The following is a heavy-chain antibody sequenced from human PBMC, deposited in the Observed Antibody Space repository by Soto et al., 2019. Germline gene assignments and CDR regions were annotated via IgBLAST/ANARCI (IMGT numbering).Heavy chain of an antibody. Sequence: EVRLLESGGGSEQPGGSQRLSCAASGFNFRTYAMYWVRQAPGKGLEWVSAIDDGNSAYYADSVKGRFIISRDNSRNTLYLQMDGLRVEDTAIYFCTKRPMCAGDCWYFDDWGQGILVTVSS. CDR2: IDDGNSA. CDR3: TKRPMCAGDCWYFDD. CDR1: GFNFRTYA. J-gene: IGHJ4*02. D-gene: IGHD2-21*02. V-gene: IGHV3-23*05.